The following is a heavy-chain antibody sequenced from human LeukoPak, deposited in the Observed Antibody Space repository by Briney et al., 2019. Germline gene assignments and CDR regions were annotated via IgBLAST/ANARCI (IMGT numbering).Heavy chain of an antibody. CDR1: GYSISSGYY. D-gene: IGHD6-13*01. Sequence: KPSETLSLTCTVSGYSISSGYYWGWIRQPPGKGLEWIGETYHSGSTIYNSSLKSRVTISVDKSKNQFSLKLSSVTAADTAVYYCARGGRSWYDYWGQGTLVTVSS. CDR3: ARGGRSWYDY. CDR2: TYHSGST. J-gene: IGHJ4*02. V-gene: IGHV4-38-2*02.